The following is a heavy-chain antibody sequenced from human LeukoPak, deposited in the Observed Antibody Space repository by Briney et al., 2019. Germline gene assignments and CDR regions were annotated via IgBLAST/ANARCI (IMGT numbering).Heavy chain of an antibody. Sequence: PSETLSLTCAVSGYSISSGYYWGWIRQPPGKGLEWIGTLHQSGGTNNNPSLKKRVTISVDKSENQLSLKLTSVIAADTAVYYCARTGTGNYFDYWGQGTLVTVSS. V-gene: IGHV4-38-2*01. CDR2: LHQSGGT. CDR3: ARTGTGNYFDY. D-gene: IGHD1-14*01. J-gene: IGHJ4*02. CDR1: GYSISSGYY.